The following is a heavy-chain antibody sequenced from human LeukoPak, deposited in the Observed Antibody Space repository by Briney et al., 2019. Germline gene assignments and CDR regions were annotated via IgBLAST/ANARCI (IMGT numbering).Heavy chain of an antibody. CDR2: ISGSGGST. D-gene: IGHD3-3*02. V-gene: IGHV3-23*01. CDR3: AKDIRESTQGNYYYYMDV. J-gene: IGHJ6*03. Sequence: GGSLRLSCAASGLTFSSHAMSWVRQAPGKGLEWVSGISGSGGSTYYADSVKGRFIISRDNSKNTLYLQMNSLRAEDTAVYYCAKDIRESTQGNYYYYMDVWGKGTTVTVSS. CDR1: GLTFSSHA.